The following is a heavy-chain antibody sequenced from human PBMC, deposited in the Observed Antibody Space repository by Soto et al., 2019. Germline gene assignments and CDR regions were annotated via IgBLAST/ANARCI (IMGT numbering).Heavy chain of an antibody. Sequence: EVQLLESGGGLVQPGGSLRLCCAASGFTFSSYAMSWVRQAPGKGLEWVSAISGSGGSTYYADSVKGRFTISRDNSKNTLYLQMNSLRAEDTAVYYCAKASGWFGEFDYWGQGTLVTVSS. J-gene: IGHJ4*02. CDR3: AKASGWFGEFDY. CDR1: GFTFSSYA. D-gene: IGHD3-10*01. V-gene: IGHV3-23*01. CDR2: ISGSGGST.